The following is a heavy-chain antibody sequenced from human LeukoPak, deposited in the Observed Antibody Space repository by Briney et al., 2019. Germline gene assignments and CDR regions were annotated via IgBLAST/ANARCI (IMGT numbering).Heavy chain of an antibody. CDR2: ISSSSSNI. CDR3: AKYDLS. V-gene: IGHV3-21*01. D-gene: IGHD3-3*01. J-gene: IGHJ4*02. CDR1: EFSVGSNY. Sequence: GGSLRLSCAASEFSVGSNYMTWVRQAPGKGLEWVSSISSSSSNIYYADSVKGRFTISRDNAKNSLYLQMNSLRVEDTAVYYCAKYDLSWGQGTLVTVSS.